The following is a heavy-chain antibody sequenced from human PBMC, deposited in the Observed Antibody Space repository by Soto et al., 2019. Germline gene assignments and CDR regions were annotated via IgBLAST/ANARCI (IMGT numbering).Heavy chain of an antibody. D-gene: IGHD3-22*01. CDR3: ARGRTVRNYADDSSDYFYFFDY. V-gene: IGHV4-59*01. J-gene: IGHJ4*02. CDR1: GDSISTFY. Sequence: SETLSLTCTVSGDSISTFYWGWMRQSPGKELEWIGYVYYTGSTNYNPSLTSRVTISVDRFKNQFSLKLTSANAADTAVYYCARGRTVRNYADDSSDYFYFFDYWGQGTQVTVSS. CDR2: VYYTGST.